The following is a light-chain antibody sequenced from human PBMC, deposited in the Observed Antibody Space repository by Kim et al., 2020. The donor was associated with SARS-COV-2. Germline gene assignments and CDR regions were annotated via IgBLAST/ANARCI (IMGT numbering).Light chain of an antibody. CDR2: GAS. CDR3: QQYGTSPL. V-gene: IGKV3-20*01. Sequence: EIVLTQSPGTLSLSPGEGATLSCRASQSVTSNYLAWYQQKPGRAPRLLISGASSRATGIPDRFSGSGSGTDFTLTISRLEPEDFAVYYCQQYGTSPLFGQGTKLEI. CDR1: QSVTSNY. J-gene: IGKJ2*01.